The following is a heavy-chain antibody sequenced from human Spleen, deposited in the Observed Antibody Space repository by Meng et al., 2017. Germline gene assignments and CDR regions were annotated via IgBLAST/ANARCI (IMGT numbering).Heavy chain of an antibody. CDR3: ASNDLGARRGFGY. J-gene: IGHJ4*02. CDR1: GGSISSSNW. D-gene: IGHD1-26*01. CDR2: IYHSGST. V-gene: IGHV4-4*02. Sequence: QGQPQEAGPGLVKPLQTLSLPCTVYGGSISSSNWWSWVRQPPGKGLEWIGEIYHSGSTNYNPSLKSRVTISVDKSKNQFSLKLSSVTAADTAVYYCASNDLGARRGFGYWGQGTLVTVSS.